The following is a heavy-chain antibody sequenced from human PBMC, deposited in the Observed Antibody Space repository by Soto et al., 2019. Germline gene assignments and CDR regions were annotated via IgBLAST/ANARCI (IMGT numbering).Heavy chain of an antibody. V-gene: IGHV3-11*06. CDR1: GFKFSDFY. CDR2: ISSSSSYT. D-gene: IGHD1-26*01. J-gene: IGHJ3*01. Sequence: QVLLEESGGGLVKPGESLRLACAASGFKFSDFYMSWIRQAPGKGLEWISNISSSSSYTDYAESVKGRFTISRDNAKSTLYLQMNSLVAEDTAVYYCARDDPIVTSRPKDAFEFWGQGTMVTVSS. CDR3: ARDDPIVTSRPKDAFEF.